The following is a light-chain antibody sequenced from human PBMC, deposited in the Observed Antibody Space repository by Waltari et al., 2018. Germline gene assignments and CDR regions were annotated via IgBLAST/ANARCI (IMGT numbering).Light chain of an antibody. J-gene: IGLJ2*01. CDR3: SSYTSSSTLV. CDR2: EVS. CDR1: SSDVGGYNY. Sequence: QSALTPPASVSGSPGQSITISCTGPSSDVGGYNYASWYQQHPGKAPKLMIYEVSNRPSGVSNRFSGSKSGNTASLTISGLQAEDEADYYCSSYTSSSTLVFGGGTKLTVL. V-gene: IGLV2-14*01.